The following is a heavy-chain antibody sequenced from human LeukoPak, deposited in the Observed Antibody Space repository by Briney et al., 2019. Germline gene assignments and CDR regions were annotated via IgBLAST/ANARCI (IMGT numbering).Heavy chain of an antibody. Sequence: GGSLRLSCAASGFTVSNNYMNWVRQAPGKGLEWVSAISGSGGSTYYADSVKGRFTISRDNSKNTLYLQMNSLRAEDTAVYYCAKDTEQWLVRGAFDIWGQGTMVTVSS. CDR1: GFTVSNNY. J-gene: IGHJ3*02. CDR3: AKDTEQWLVRGAFDI. V-gene: IGHV3-23*01. D-gene: IGHD6-19*01. CDR2: ISGSGGST.